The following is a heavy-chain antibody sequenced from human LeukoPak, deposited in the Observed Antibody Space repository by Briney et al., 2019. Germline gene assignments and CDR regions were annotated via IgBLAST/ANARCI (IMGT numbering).Heavy chain of an antibody. V-gene: IGHV3-21*01. J-gene: IGHJ6*03. D-gene: IGHD5-18*01. Sequence: GGSLRLSCAASGFTFSSYSMNWVRQAPGKGLEWVSSISSSSSYIYYADSVKGRFTISRDNAKNSLYLQMNSLRAEDTAVYYCARERGYSYGYLQYYYMDVWGKGTTVTVSS. CDR3: ARERGYSYGYLQYYYMDV. CDR2: ISSSSSYI. CDR1: GFTFSSYS.